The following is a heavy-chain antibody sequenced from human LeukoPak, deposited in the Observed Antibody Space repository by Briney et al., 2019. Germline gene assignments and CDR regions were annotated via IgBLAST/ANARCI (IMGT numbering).Heavy chain of an antibody. CDR2: IYPGDSDT. D-gene: IGHD2-2*01. J-gene: IGHJ6*02. V-gene: IGHV5-51*01. Sequence: GESLKISCKGSGYSFTSYWIGWVRQMPGKGLEWMGIIYPGDSDTRYSPSFQGQVTISADKSISTAYLQWSSLKASDTAMYYCARQVCSSTSCPWGMDVWGQGTTVTVSS. CDR3: ARQVCSSTSCPWGMDV. CDR1: GYSFTSYW.